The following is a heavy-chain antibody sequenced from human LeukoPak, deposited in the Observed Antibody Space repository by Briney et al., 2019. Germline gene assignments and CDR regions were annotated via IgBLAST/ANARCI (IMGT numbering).Heavy chain of an antibody. CDR1: GGSFSGYY. CDR3: ARFAYCGGHCWYYFDY. CDR2: INHSGST. V-gene: IGHV4-34*01. Sequence: PSETLSLTCAVYGGSFSGYYWSWSRQPSGKGLEWIGEINHSGSTNYNPSLKSRVTISVDTSKNQFSLKLSSVTAADTAVYYCARFAYCGGHCWYYFDYWGQGSLVTVSS. J-gene: IGHJ4*02. D-gene: IGHD2-21*01.